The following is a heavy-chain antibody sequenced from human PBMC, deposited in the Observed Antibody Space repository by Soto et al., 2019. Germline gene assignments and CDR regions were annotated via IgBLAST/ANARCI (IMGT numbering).Heavy chain of an antibody. V-gene: IGHV3-74*01. CDR1: GFTFRNYR. CDR2: ISDDGRTT. Sequence: EVQLVESGGDLVQPGDSLRLSCAASGFTFRNYRMHWVRQVPGKGLVWVSFISDDGRTTRYAGSVKARFTISRDNAKNAVYLEMNSLTVDDTAMYYCARDGGGLAHWGQGALVTVAS. CDR3: ARDGGGLAH. J-gene: IGHJ1*01. D-gene: IGHD3-16*01.